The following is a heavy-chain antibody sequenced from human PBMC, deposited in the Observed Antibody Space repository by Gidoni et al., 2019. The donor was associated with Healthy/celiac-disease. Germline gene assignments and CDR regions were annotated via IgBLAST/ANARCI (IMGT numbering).Heavy chain of an antibody. V-gene: IGHV2-70*01. D-gene: IGHD3-22*01. CDR2: IDWDDDK. J-gene: IGHJ3*02. CDR3: ARISSGYQRGTAFDI. Sequence: QVTLRESGPALVKPTQTLTLTCTFSGFSLSTSGMCVSWIRQPPGKALEWLALIDWDDDKYYSTSLKTRLTISKDTSKNQVVLTMTNMDPVDTATYYCARISSGYQRGTAFDIWGQGTMVTVSS. CDR1: GFSLSTSGMC.